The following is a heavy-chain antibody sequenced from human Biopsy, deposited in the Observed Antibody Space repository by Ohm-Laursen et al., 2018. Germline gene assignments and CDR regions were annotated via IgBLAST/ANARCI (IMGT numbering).Heavy chain of an antibody. CDR3: TRGGYYYDSLAYYYWFDP. CDR1: GYTFTDYF. D-gene: IGHD3-22*01. V-gene: IGHV1-2*02. CDR2: INAKTGDT. Sequence: ASSVKVSCKPSGYTFTDYFVHWVRQAPGQGLEWMGWINAKTGDTSYAQKFQGRVTMTRDTSISTAYVDLSSLRSDDTAVYYCTRGGYYYDSLAYYYWFDPWGQGTLVTVSS. J-gene: IGHJ5*02.